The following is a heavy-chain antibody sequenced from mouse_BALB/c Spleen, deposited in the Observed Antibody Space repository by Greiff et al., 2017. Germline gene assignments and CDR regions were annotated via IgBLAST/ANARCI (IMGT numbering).Heavy chain of an antibody. CDR1: GFTFSSFG. J-gene: IGHJ2*01. CDR2: ISSGSSTI. Sequence: EVQLVESGGGLVQPGGSRKLSCAASGFTFSSFGMHWVRQAPEKGLEWVAYISSGSSTIYYADTVKGRFTISRDNPKNTLFLQMTSLRSEDTAMYYGARSDYYGSGFDYWGQGTTLTVSS. CDR3: ARSDYYGSGFDY. V-gene: IGHV5-17*02. D-gene: IGHD1-1*01.